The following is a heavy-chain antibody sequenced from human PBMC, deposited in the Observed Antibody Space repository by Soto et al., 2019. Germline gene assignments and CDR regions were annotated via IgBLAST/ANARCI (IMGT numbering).Heavy chain of an antibody. CDR2: ISAYNGNT. CDR3: AREADYYDSSGYPSDSYGMDV. J-gene: IGHJ6*02. Sequence: QVQLVQSGAEVKKPGASVKVSCKASGYTFTSYGISWVRQAPGQGLEWMGWISAYNGNTNYAQKLQGRVTMTTDTSTSTAYMELRSLRSDDTAVYYCAREADYYDSSGYPSDSYGMDVWGQGTTVTVSS. V-gene: IGHV1-18*04. CDR1: GYTFTSYG. D-gene: IGHD3-22*01.